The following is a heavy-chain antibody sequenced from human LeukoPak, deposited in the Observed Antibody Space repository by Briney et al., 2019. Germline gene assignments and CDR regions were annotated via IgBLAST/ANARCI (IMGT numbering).Heavy chain of an antibody. Sequence: GGSLRLSCAASGFTFNNYAMSWVRQAPGKGLEWVSAISGSGGSTYYADSVKGRFTISRDNSKNTLYLQMNSLRAEDTAVYYCAKAGHTMIVVVIDYWGQGTLVTVSS. CDR3: AKAGHTMIVVVIDY. CDR2: ISGSGGST. V-gene: IGHV3-23*01. CDR1: GFTFNNYA. J-gene: IGHJ4*02. D-gene: IGHD3-22*01.